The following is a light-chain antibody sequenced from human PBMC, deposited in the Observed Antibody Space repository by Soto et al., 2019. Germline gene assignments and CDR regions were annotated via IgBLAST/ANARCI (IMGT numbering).Light chain of an antibody. CDR2: EVS. CDR1: SSDVGGYKY. V-gene: IGLV2-8*01. J-gene: IGLJ2*01. Sequence: QSALTQPPSASGSPGQSVTISRTGTSSDVGGYKYVSWYQQHPGKAPKLMIYEVSKRPSGVPDRFSGSKSGNTASLTVSGLQTEDEADYYCSSYAGSNNLGVFGGGTKVTVL. CDR3: SSYAGSNNLGV.